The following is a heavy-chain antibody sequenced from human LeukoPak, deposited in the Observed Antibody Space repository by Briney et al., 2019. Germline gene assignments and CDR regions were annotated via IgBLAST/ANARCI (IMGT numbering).Heavy chain of an antibody. CDR2: ISYDGSNK. CDR1: GFTFSSCA. D-gene: IGHD1-1*01. V-gene: IGHV3-30-3*01. J-gene: IGHJ4*02. Sequence: GGSLRLSCAASGFTFSSCAMHWVRQAPGKGLEWVAVISYDGSNKYYADSVKGRFTISRDNSKNTLYLQMNSLRAEDTAVYYCARTLDERGFDYWGQGTLVTVSS. CDR3: ARTLDERGFDY.